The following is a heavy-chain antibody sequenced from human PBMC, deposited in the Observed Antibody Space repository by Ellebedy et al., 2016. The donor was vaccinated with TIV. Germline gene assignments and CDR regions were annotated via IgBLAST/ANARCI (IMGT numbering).Heavy chain of an antibody. J-gene: IGHJ4*02. Sequence: GGSLRLXXAASGFTFSSYGMHWVRQAPGKGLEWVAVTWYDGSNKYYADSVKGRFTISRDNSKNTLYLQMNSLRAEDTAVYYCARYGDYVWDLKTDYWGQGTLVTVSS. CDR2: TWYDGSNK. CDR3: ARYGDYVWDLKTDY. CDR1: GFTFSSYG. V-gene: IGHV3-33*01. D-gene: IGHD4-17*01.